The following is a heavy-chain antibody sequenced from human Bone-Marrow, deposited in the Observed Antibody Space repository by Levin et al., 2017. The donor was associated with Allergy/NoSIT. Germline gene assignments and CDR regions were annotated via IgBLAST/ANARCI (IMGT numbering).Heavy chain of an antibody. CDR1: GDSLSSSY. J-gene: IGHJ4*02. V-gene: IGHV4-59*01. D-gene: IGHD5-24*01. CDR2: ISYSGST. Sequence: SQTLSLTCTVSGDSLSSSYWSWIRQPPGKRLEWIAYISYSGSTNYNPSLKSRVTLSVDTSKNHFSLNLTSVTAADTAVYYCARSLRRENFDYWGQGILVTVSS. CDR3: ARSLRRENFDY.